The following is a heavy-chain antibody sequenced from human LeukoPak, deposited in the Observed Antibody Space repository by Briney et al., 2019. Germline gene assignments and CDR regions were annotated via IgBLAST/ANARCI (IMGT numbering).Heavy chain of an antibody. J-gene: IGHJ4*02. V-gene: IGHV1-24*01. D-gene: IGHD3-10*01. CDR1: GYTLTELS. Sequence: ASVKVSCKVSGYTLTELSMHWVRQAPGKGLEWMGGFDPEDGETIYAQKFQGRVTMTEDTSTDTAYMELSGLRSEDTAVYYCATVPLIVWFGEFGFDYWGQGTLVTVSS. CDR3: ATVPLIVWFGEFGFDY. CDR2: FDPEDGET.